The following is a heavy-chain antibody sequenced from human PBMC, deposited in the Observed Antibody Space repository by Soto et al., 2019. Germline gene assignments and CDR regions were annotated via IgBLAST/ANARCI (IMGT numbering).Heavy chain of an antibody. CDR3: AVRIPAEGTFDF. J-gene: IGHJ4*02. Sequence: QVQLVQSGAEVKKPGSSVKVSCKASGGSFNTFSISWVRQAPGQGLEWVGSFIPLFQTGDYSEKFQDRVTLAADESSGTAYMELRSLRSEDTAVYYCAVRIPAEGTFDFWGQGTPITVSS. D-gene: IGHD6-13*01. CDR2: FIPLFQTG. CDR1: GGSFNTFS. V-gene: IGHV1-69*18.